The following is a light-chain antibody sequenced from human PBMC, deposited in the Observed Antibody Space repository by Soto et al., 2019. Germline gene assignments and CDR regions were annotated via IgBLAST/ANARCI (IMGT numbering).Light chain of an antibody. V-gene: IGKV3-11*01. CDR3: QQRSNWPPEIT. CDR1: QNVSRFF. J-gene: IGKJ5*01. CDR2: DAS. Sequence: EIVLTQSLATLSLSPGDRATLSCRASQNVSRFFLAWHQQKPGQAPRLLIYDASNRATGIPARFSGSGSGTDFTLTISSLEPEDFAVYYCQQRSNWPPEITLGQGTR.